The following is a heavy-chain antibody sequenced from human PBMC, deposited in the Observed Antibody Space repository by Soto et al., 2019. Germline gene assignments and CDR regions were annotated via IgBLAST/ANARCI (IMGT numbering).Heavy chain of an antibody. CDR2: ISSNGGST. CDR1: GFTFSSYA. D-gene: IGHD1-26*01. CDR3: VTPPKGSRSRPYYYYYYGMDV. Sequence: GGSLRLSCSASGFTFSSYAMHWVRQAPGKGLEYVSAISSNGGSTYYADSVKGRFTISRDNSKNTLYLQMSSLRAEDTAVYYCVTPPKGSRSRPYYYYYYGMDVRGQGTTVTVSS. V-gene: IGHV3-64D*06. J-gene: IGHJ6*02.